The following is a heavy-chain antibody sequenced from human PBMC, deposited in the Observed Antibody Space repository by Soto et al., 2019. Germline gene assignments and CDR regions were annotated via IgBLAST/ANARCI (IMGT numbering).Heavy chain of an antibody. Sequence: PSETLSLTCSVSGGSIGSSSYYFGWIRQPPGKGLEWIGSLYYTGTTYYNSSLKSRVTISADKSQNQFSLRLSSVTAADTAVYYCGPYCSRTYCYDGFDPWAQGTLVTVSS. CDR3: GPYCSRTYCYDGFDP. V-gene: IGHV4-39*01. CDR2: LYYTGTT. CDR1: GGSIGSSSYY. J-gene: IGHJ5*02. D-gene: IGHD2-2*01.